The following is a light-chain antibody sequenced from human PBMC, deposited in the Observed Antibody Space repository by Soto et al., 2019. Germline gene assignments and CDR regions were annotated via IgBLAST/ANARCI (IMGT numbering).Light chain of an antibody. CDR2: EVS. Sequence: QSALTQPASVSGSPGQSITISCTGTSSDVGRYNLVSWYQQHPGKAPKLMIYEVSKRPSGVSNRVSGSRSGNTASLTISGLQAEDEADYYCCSYAAGSTYVFGPGTKLTVL. J-gene: IGLJ1*01. CDR3: CSYAAGSTYV. V-gene: IGLV2-23*02. CDR1: SSDVGRYNL.